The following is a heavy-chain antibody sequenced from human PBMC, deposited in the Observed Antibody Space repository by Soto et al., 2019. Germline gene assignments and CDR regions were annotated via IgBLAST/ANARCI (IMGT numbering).Heavy chain of an antibody. CDR2: IYYSGST. D-gene: IGHD2-8*01. V-gene: IGHV4-31*03. J-gene: IGHJ4*02. CDR3: APEADCTRTLDY. Sequence: QVQLQESGPGLVKPSQTLSLTCTVSGGSISSGAYYWSWIRQHPGKGLEWIGYIYYSGSTYSNPSLKSRVIISEDTSKNQFSLKPSSVTAAHAVFYYCAPEADCTRTLDYWGQGTLVTVSS. CDR1: GGSISSGAYY.